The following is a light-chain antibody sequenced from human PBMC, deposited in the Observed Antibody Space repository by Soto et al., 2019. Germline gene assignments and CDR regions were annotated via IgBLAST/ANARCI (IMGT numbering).Light chain of an antibody. CDR3: SSYAVTNIFV. CDR1: SSDVGGYNY. V-gene: IGLV2-8*01. J-gene: IGLJ1*01. CDR2: EVS. Sequence: QSVLTQPPSASGSPGQSVTISCTGTSSDVGGYNYVSWYQQHPGKAPKVIIYEVSKRPSGVPDRFSDSKSGSTASLTVSGLQAEDEADYYCSSYAVTNIFVFGTGTKLTVL.